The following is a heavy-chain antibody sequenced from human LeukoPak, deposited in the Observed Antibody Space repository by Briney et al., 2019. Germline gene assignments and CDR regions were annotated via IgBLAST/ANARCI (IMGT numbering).Heavy chain of an antibody. D-gene: IGHD3-10*01. CDR1: GYTLTELS. V-gene: IGHV1-24*01. CDR3: ATGKPPDYYGPGSQRGMGDYYYYYMDV. CDR2: FDPEDGET. J-gene: IGHJ6*03. Sequence: ASVKVSCKVSGYTLTELSMHWVRQAPGKGLEWMGGFDPEDGETIYAQKFQGRVTMTEDTSTDTAYMELSSLRSEDTAVYYCATGKPPDYYGPGSQRGMGDYYYYYMDVWGKGTTVTISS.